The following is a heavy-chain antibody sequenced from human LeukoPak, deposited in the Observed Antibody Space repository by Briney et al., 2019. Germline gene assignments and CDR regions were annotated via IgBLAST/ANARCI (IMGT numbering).Heavy chain of an antibody. J-gene: IGHJ4*02. CDR2: IYTSGST. CDR3: ARTYYDILTGYYLDY. V-gene: IGHV4-61*02. D-gene: IGHD3-9*01. Sequence: SETLSLTCTVSGGSISSSSYYWGWIRQPAGKGLEWIGRIYTSGSTNYNPSLKSRVTISVDTSKNQFSLKLSSVTAADTAVYYCARTYYDILTGYYLDYWGQGTLVTVSS. CDR1: GGSISSSSYY.